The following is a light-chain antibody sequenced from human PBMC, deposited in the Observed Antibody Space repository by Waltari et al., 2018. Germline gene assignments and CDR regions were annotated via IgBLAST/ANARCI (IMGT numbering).Light chain of an antibody. CDR3: QQRANWPLT. J-gene: IGKJ4*01. Sequence: EIVLTQSPGTLSLSPGERATLSCRASQSVTRYLAWYQQKPGLAPRLLIYDTSNRATGIPARFIGSGSGTDFSLTITSLESEDFAVYYCQQRANWPLTFGGGTKVESK. V-gene: IGKV3-11*01. CDR1: QSVTRY. CDR2: DTS.